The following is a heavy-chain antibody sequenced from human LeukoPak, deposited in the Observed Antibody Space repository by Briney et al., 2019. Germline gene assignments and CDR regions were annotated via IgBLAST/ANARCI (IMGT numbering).Heavy chain of an antibody. CDR1: GFNFRSYW. J-gene: IGHJ4*02. CDR3: TRDAGHCHSSGCWKPSDY. V-gene: IGHV3-74*01. D-gene: IGHD3-22*01. Sequence: PGGSLGLSCAASGFNFRSYWMQWVRQVPGKGPVWVARINSDDTDTYADSVKGRFTISRDNADNMLYLQMNSLKADDTAVYYCTRDAGHCHSSGCWKPSDYWGQGGLVTVSS. CDR2: INSDDTDT.